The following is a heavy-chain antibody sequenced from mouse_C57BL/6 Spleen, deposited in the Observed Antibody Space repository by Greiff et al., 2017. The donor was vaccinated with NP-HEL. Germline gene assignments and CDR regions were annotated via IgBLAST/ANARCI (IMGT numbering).Heavy chain of an antibody. J-gene: IGHJ2*01. Sequence: QVQLQQPGAELVMPGASVKLSCKASGYTFTSYWMHWVKQRPGQGLEWIGEIDPSDSYTNYNQKFKGKSTLTVDKSSSTAYMQLSSLTSEDSAVYYCARGQLSTYFDYWGQGTTLTVSS. CDR1: GYTFTSYW. CDR2: IDPSDSYT. D-gene: IGHD3-2*02. CDR3: ARGQLSTYFDY. V-gene: IGHV1-69*01.